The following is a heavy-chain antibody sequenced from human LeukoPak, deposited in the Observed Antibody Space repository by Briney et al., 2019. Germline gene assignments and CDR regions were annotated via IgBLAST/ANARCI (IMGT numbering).Heavy chain of an antibody. CDR3: ARDRGFIVVVPAAFDY. D-gene: IGHD2-2*01. V-gene: IGHV3-33*01. Sequence: PGRSLRLSCAASGFTFSSYGMHWVRQAPGKGLEWAAVIWYDGSNKYYADSVKGRFTISGDNSKNTLYLQMNSLRAEDTAVYYCARDRGFIVVVPAAFDYWGQGTLVTVSS. J-gene: IGHJ4*02. CDR2: IWYDGSNK. CDR1: GFTFSSYG.